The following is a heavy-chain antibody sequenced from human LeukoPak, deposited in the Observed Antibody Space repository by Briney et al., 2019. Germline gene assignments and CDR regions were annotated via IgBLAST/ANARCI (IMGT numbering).Heavy chain of an antibody. J-gene: IGHJ6*03. CDR2: INHSGST. CDR3: ARVGGSYYYYYYMDV. V-gene: IGHV4-34*01. Sequence: SSETLSLTCAVYGGSFSGYYWSWIRQPPGKGLEWIGEINHSGSTNYNPSLKSRVTISVDTSKNQFSLKLSSVTAADTAVYYCARVGGSYYYYYYMDVWGKGTTVTVSS. CDR1: GGSFSGYY. D-gene: IGHD1-26*01.